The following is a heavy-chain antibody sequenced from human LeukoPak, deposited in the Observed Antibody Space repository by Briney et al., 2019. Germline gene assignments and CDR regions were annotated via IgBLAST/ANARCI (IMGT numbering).Heavy chain of an antibody. J-gene: IGHJ4*02. CDR1: GGTFSSYA. Sequence: ASVKVSCKASGGTFSSYAISWVRQAPGQGLEWMGVIIPTFGTPNYAHNFQARVTISAVESTKTAYMELNSLRSEDTAVYYCARFANVETASIEGDYFFDSWGQGTLVTVSS. D-gene: IGHD5-24*01. CDR2: IIPTFGTP. CDR3: ARFANVETASIEGDYFFDS. V-gene: IGHV1-69*13.